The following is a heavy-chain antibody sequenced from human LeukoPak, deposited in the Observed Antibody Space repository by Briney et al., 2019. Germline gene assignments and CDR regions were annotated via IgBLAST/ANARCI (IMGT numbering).Heavy chain of an antibody. CDR1: GYSFTGYY. D-gene: IGHD2-2*01. Sequence: ASVKVSCKASGYSFTGYYMHWVRQAPGQGLEWMAWINPDSGGTNFAQKFQGRVTMTSDTSVSTVYMELNRLISDDTAVYYCARDRSASWPAFDYWGQGTLVTVSS. J-gene: IGHJ4*02. CDR2: INPDSGGT. CDR3: ARDRSASWPAFDY. V-gene: IGHV1-2*02.